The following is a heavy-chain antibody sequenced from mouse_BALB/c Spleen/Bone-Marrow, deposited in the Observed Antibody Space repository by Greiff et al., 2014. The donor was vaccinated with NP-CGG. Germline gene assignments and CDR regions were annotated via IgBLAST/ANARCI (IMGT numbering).Heavy chain of an antibody. D-gene: IGHD4-1*01. CDR3: AKLGGYFDY. CDR1: GFSLTDYG. Sequence: VKLMESGPGLVAPSQSLSITCTVSGFSLTDYGVSWIRQPPGKGLEWLGVIWGGGITYYNSALKSSLTISKDNSKSQVFLKMSSLQTDDTAMYYCAKLGGYFDYWGQGTTLTVSS. CDR2: IWGGGIT. V-gene: IGHV2-6-5*01. J-gene: IGHJ2*01.